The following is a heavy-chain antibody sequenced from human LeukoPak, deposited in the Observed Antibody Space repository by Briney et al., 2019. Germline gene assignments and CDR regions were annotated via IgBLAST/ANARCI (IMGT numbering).Heavy chain of an antibody. V-gene: IGHV4-34*01. CDR2: INRSGST. CDR3: ARGIPAQYGSGSRYNY. D-gene: IGHD3-10*01. CDR1: GGSFSGYY. Sequence: SETLSLTCAVYGGSFSGYYWSWIRQPPGKGLEWIGEINRSGSTNYNPSLKSRVTISVDTSKNQFSLKLSSVTAADTAVYYCARGIPAQYGSGSRYNYWGQGTLVTVSS. J-gene: IGHJ4*02.